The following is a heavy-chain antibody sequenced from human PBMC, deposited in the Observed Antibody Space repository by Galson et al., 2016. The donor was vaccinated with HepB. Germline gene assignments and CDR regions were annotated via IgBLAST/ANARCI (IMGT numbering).Heavy chain of an antibody. CDR2: IKSNTDGGTT. D-gene: IGHD6-6*01. J-gene: IGHJ5*02. CDR3: TTDGKYDNSSGGFWFDP. Sequence: SLRLSCAASGLNFKNAWMSWVRQVPGKGLEWVGRIKSNTDGGTTEYAAPVKGRFTLSRDDSKTTLYLQMNSLKTDDTAVYYCTTDGKYDNSSGGFWFDPWGQGTLVTVSS. CDR1: GLNFKNAW. V-gene: IGHV3-15*01.